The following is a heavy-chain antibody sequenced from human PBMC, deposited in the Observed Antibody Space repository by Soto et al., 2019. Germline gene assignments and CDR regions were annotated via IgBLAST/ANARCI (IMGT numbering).Heavy chain of an antibody. CDR2: INPNSGGT. V-gene: IGHV1-2*04. CDR1: GYTFTGYY. J-gene: IGHJ3*02. Sequence: QVQLVQSGAEVKKPGASVKVSCKASGYTFTGYYMHWVRQAPGQGLEWMGWINPNSGGTNYAQKFQGWVTMTRDTSISTAYMELSRLRSDDTAVYYCARGSLDYGGDVDAFDIWGQGTMVTFSS. D-gene: IGHD4-17*01. CDR3: ARGSLDYGGDVDAFDI.